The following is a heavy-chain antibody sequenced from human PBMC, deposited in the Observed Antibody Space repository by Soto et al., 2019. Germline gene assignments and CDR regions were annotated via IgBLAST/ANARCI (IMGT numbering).Heavy chain of an antibody. CDR3: ARGVDGSGYYVDY. CDR1: GGSISSGGYY. V-gene: IGHV4-31*03. D-gene: IGHD3-22*01. Sequence: QVQLQESGPGLVKPSQTLSLTCTVSGGSISSGGYYWSCIRQHPGKGLEWIGYIYYSGSTYYNPSLKSRVTLSVDTSKNQFSLKLSAVTAADTAVYYCARGVDGSGYYVDYWGQGALVTVSS. J-gene: IGHJ4*02. CDR2: IYYSGST.